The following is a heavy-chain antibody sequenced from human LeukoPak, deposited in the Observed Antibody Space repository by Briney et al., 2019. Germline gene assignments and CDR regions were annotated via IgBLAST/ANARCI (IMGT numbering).Heavy chain of an antibody. V-gene: IGHV4-31*03. J-gene: IGHJ6*02. D-gene: IGHD2-21*02. CDR2: IYYSGST. CDR1: GGSISSGGYY. Sequence: SSETLSLTCTVSGGSISSGGYYWSWIRQHPGKGLEWIGYIYYSGSTSYNPSLKSRVTISVDTSKSQFSLKLSSVTAADTAVYYCARDWGVVTESGSLWDRKRVYYYYGIGVWGQGTTVTVSS. CDR3: ARDWGVVTESGSLWDRKRVYYYYGIGV.